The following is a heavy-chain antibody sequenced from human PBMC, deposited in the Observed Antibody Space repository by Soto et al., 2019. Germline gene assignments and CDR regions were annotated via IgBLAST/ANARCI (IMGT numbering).Heavy chain of an antibody. CDR1: GGSIRSMSYY. Sequence: QPQLQESGPGLVKPSETRSLPCTVPGGSIRSMSYYWRWIRQPPGKGLEWIGSMYYGGGTDYNPSLKTRVNIPVVPSEKKFSLQLSSVSAADTSVYYCAADTVTLYYYYCGMDVCVQEPTVTVSS. CDR2: MYYGGGT. J-gene: IGHJ6*02. CDR3: AADTVTLYYYYCGMDV. D-gene: IGHD4-17*01. V-gene: IGHV4-39*01.